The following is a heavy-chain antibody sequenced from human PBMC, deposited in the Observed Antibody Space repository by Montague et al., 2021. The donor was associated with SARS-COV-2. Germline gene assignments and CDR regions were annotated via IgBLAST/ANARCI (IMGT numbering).Heavy chain of an antibody. D-gene: IGHD2-21*01. Sequence: SETLSLTCTVSGGSMTSYYWSWIWLPAGQGLERIGRIYSSGSTNYNSSLTIRITMSVDTSRNQFSLKVTSVTAADTAVYYCARALGAPDCCFDSWGQGTLVTVSS. J-gene: IGHJ4*02. V-gene: IGHV4-4*07. CDR1: GGSMTSYY. CDR2: IYSSGST. CDR3: ARALGAPDCCFDS.